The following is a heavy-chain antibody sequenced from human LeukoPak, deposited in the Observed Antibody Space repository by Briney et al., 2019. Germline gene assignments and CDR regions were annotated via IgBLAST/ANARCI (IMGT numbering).Heavy chain of an antibody. V-gene: IGHV1-18*01. CDR1: GYTFTNYG. CDR2: ISIYNGNP. J-gene: IGHJ3*02. Sequence: AAVKVSCKASGYTFTNYGINWVRQAPGQGLEWMGWISIYNGNPNYAQKLQGRVTMSTDTSTNIVYMQLRSMRSDDTAMYYCARDEGYSSSWYGLGEVFDIWGQGTMVTVSS. CDR3: ARDEGYSSSWYGLGEVFDI. D-gene: IGHD6-13*01.